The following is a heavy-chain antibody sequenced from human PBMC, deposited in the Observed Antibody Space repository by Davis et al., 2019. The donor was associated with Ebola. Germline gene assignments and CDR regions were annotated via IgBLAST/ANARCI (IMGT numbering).Heavy chain of an antibody. V-gene: IGHV5-51*01. CDR1: GYSFTSYW. CDR3: ARSFLGGYSGYGQGIDY. CDR2: IYPGDSDT. Sequence: GESLKISCKGSGYSFTSYWIGWVRQMPGKGLEWMGIIYPGDSDTRYSPSFQGQVTISADKSISTAYLRWSSLKASDTAMYYCARSFLGGYSGYGQGIDYWGQGTLVTVSS. D-gene: IGHD5-12*01. J-gene: IGHJ4*02.